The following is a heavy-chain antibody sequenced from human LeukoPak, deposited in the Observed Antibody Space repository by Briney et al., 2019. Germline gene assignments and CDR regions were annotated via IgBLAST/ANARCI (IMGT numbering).Heavy chain of an antibody. CDR1: GFTYSRYW. CDR3: AKGVSSSSWYNWFDP. D-gene: IGHD6-13*01. Sequence: GGSLRLSCAASGFTYSRYWMHWVRQAPGKGLEWVSGISWNSGSIGYADSVKGRFAISRDNAKNSLYLQMNSLRAEDTALYYCAKGVSSSSWYNWFDPWGQGTLVTVSS. J-gene: IGHJ5*02. CDR2: ISWNSGSI. V-gene: IGHV3-9*01.